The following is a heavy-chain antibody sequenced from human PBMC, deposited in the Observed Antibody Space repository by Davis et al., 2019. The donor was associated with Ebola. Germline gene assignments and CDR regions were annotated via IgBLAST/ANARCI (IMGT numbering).Heavy chain of an antibody. V-gene: IGHV3-23*01. CDR3: AKDQGDYDFWSAYYGGGAFDI. D-gene: IGHD3-3*01. Sequence: GESLKISCAASGFIFSNYGMSWVRQAPGQGLEWVSAIRSGGTTTYYADSVKGRFTISRDNSKNTLYLQMNSLRAEDTAVYYCAKDQGDYDFWSAYYGGGAFDIWGQGTMVTVSS. J-gene: IGHJ3*02. CDR2: IRSGGTTT. CDR1: GFIFSNYG.